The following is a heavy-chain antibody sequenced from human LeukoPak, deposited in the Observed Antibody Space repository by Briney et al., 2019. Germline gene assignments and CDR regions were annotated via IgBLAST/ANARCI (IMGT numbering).Heavy chain of an antibody. D-gene: IGHD1-26*01. Sequence: GGSLRLSCAASGFTISSYAMHWVRQAPGKGLEWVAVISYDGSNKYYADSVKGRFTISRDNSKNTLYLQMNSLRAEDTAVYYCARDDVGHGIVGATLFDYWGQGTLVTVSS. CDR2: ISYDGSNK. CDR1: GFTISSYA. V-gene: IGHV3-30-3*01. J-gene: IGHJ4*02. CDR3: ARDDVGHGIVGATLFDY.